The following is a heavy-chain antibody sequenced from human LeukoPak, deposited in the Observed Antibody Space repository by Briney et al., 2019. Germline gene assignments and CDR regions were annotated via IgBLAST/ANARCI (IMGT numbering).Heavy chain of an antibody. J-gene: IGHJ4*02. Sequence: SVKVSCKASGGTFSSYTISWVRQAPGQGLEWMGRIIPILGIANYAQKFQGRVTITADKYTSTAYMELSSLRSEDTAVYYCESTGYELTIDYYFDSWGQGTLVTVSS. CDR2: IIPILGIA. V-gene: IGHV1-69*02. CDR1: GGTFSSYT. CDR3: ESTGYELTIDYYFDS. D-gene: IGHD5-12*01.